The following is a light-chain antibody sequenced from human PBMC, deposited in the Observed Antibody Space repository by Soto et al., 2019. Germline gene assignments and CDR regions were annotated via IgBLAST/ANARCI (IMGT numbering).Light chain of an antibody. Sequence: EIVMTQSPATLSVSPGDTATLSCRASQSIGSNVGWYQQKPGQAPRRLIYGASTRATGISARFSGSGSGTEFSLTISSLQSEDLAVYYCQQYNTWSLITFGQGTRLEIK. CDR2: GAS. V-gene: IGKV3-15*01. J-gene: IGKJ5*01. CDR1: QSIGSN. CDR3: QQYNTWSLIT.